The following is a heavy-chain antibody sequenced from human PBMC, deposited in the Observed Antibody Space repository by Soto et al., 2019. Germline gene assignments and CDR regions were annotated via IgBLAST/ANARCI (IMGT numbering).Heavy chain of an antibody. V-gene: IGHV4-4*02. Sequence: SETLSLTCTVSGAPMNRYYWSWVRQPPGKGLEWIGEIYHSGSTNYNPSLKSRVTISVDKSKNQFSLKLSSVTAADTAVYYCARSPDSSGYYPRWYYYGMDVWGQGTTVPVSS. J-gene: IGHJ6*02. CDR2: IYHSGST. CDR3: ARSPDSSGYYPRWYYYGMDV. CDR1: GAPMNRYY. D-gene: IGHD3-22*01.